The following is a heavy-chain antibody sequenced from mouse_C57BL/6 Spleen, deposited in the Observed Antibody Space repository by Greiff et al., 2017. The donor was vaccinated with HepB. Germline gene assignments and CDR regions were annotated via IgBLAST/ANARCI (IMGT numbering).Heavy chain of an antibody. CDR2: ISSGSSTI. D-gene: IGHD1-2*01. V-gene: IGHV5-17*01. CDR1: GFTFSDYG. Sequence: EVNVVESGGGLVKPGGSLKLSCAASGFTFSDYGMHWVRQAPEKGLEWVAYISSGSSTIYYADTVKGRFTISRDNAKNTLFLQMTSLRSEDTAMYYCARVPITTARVLYYFDYWGQGTTLTVSS. J-gene: IGHJ2*01. CDR3: ARVPITTARVLYYFDY.